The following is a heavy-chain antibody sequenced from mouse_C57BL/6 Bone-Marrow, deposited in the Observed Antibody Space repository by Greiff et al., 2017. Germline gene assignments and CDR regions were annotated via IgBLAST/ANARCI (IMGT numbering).Heavy chain of an antibody. J-gene: IGHJ2*01. CDR3: ASYDGYFYYFDY. CDR2: IYPRSGNT. D-gene: IGHD2-3*01. Sequence: QVHVKQSGAELARPGASVKLSCKASGYTFTSYGISWVKQRTGQGLEWIGEIYPRSGNTYYNEKFKGKATLTADKSSSTAYMELRSLTSEDSAVYFCASYDGYFYYFDYWGQGTTLTVSS. CDR1: GYTFTSYG. V-gene: IGHV1-81*01.